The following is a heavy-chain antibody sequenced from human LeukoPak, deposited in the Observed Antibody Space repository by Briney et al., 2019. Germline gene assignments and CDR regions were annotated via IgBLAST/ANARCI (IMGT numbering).Heavy chain of an antibody. V-gene: IGHV4-4*02. CDR3: VRSNWGVDRAMDS. CDR1: GDSISGTYW. CDR2: IYHSGNT. D-gene: IGHD7-27*01. Sequence: SETLSLTCAVSGDSISGTYWWAWVRPSPEKGLEWIGEIYHSGNTNYNPSLKSRVTLSLGKSESHFSLKLDSLTAADTAIYYCVRSNWGVDRAMDSWGQGTLVAVSS. J-gene: IGHJ4*02.